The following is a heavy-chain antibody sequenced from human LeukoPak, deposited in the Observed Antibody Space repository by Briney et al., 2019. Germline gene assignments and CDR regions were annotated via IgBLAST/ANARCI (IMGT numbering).Heavy chain of an antibody. CDR2: IYYSGST. J-gene: IGHJ2*01. CDR1: GGSISSYY. CDR3: ARDPVVGATDHWYFDL. D-gene: IGHD1-26*01. Sequence: ETLSLTCTVSGGSISSYYWSWIRQPPGKGLEWIWYIYYSGSTNYNPSLKSRVTISVDTSKNQFSLKLSSVTAADTAVYYCARDPVVGATDHWYFDLWGRGTLVTVSS. V-gene: IGHV4-59*01.